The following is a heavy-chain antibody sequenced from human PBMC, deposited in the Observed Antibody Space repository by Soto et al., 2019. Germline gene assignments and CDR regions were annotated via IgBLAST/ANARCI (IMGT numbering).Heavy chain of an antibody. J-gene: IGHJ4*02. CDR2: IKQDGSEK. V-gene: IGHV3-7*01. CDR3: ASVWGSYRYTGYFDY. Sequence: EVQLVESGGGLVQPGGSLRLSCAASGFTFSSYWMSWVRQAPGKGREWVANIKQDGSEKYYVDSVKGRFTISRDNAKNSLYLQMNSLRAEDTAVYYCASVWGSYRYTGYFDYWGQGTLVTVSS. D-gene: IGHD3-16*02. CDR1: GFTFSSYW.